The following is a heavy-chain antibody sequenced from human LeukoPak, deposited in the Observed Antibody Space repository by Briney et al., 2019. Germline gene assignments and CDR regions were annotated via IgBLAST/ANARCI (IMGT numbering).Heavy chain of an antibody. CDR3: ARVAINNWFDP. CDR1: GDSISSDC. V-gene: IGHV4-59*01. Sequence: SENLSLTCTVAGDSISSDCWSWLRQPPGKGLKWIGNIYYSGSTNYNPSLKSRVTISVDTSKNHFSLKLSSVTAADTAVYYCARVAINNWFDPWGQGTLVTVSS. J-gene: IGHJ5*02. D-gene: IGHD3-3*02. CDR2: IYYSGST.